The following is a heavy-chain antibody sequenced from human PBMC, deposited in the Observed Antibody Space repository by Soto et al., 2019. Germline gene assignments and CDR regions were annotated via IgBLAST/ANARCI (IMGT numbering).Heavy chain of an antibody. D-gene: IGHD2-8*02. CDR2: INHSGST. V-gene: IGHV4-34*01. Sequence: QVQLQQWGAGLLKPSETLSLTCAVYGGSFSGYYWTWIRQPPGTGLEWIGEINHSGSTNYNPSLKSRVNISVDTYKNQLSLKLTSVTAADTAVYYCARDKITGLFDYWGQGTLVTVSS. CDR1: GGSFSGYY. J-gene: IGHJ4*02. CDR3: ARDKITGLFDY.